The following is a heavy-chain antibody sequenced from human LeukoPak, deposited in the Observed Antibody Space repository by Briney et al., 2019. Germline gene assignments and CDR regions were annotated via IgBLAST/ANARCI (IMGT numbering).Heavy chain of an antibody. Sequence: PRGSLRLSCAASGFTFSSYSMNWVRQAPGKGLEWVSSISSSSSYIYYADSVKGRFTISRDNAKNSLYLQMNSLRAEDTAVYYCASSGGYSYGYYFDYWGQGTLVTVSS. D-gene: IGHD5-18*01. V-gene: IGHV3-21*01. CDR3: ASSGGYSYGYYFDY. CDR1: GFTFSSYS. CDR2: ISSSSSYI. J-gene: IGHJ4*02.